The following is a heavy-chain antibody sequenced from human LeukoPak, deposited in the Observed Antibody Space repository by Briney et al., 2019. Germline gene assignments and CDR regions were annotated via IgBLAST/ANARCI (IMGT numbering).Heavy chain of an antibody. V-gene: IGHV3-30-3*01. J-gene: IGHJ5*02. CDR3: ARGLLPPRWFDP. CDR2: ISSEGSDK. D-gene: IGHD2-21*02. CDR1: GFTVDSNY. Sequence: PGGSLRLSCAASGFTVDSNYLSWVRQAPGKGLEWVAAISSEGSDKYYAESMKGRLTISRDNSKNTLYLQMNSLRAEDTAVYYCARGLLPPRWFDPWGQGTLVTVSS.